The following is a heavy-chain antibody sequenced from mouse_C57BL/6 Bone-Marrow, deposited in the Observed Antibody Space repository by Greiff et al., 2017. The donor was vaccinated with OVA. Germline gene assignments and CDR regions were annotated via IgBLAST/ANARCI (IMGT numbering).Heavy chain of an antibody. CDR3: ANHYYGSSYGYFDY. V-gene: IGHV1-64*01. CDR2: IHPNSGRT. Sequence: QVQLQQPGAELVKPGASVKLSCKASGYTFTSYWMHWVKQRPGQGLEWIGMIHPNSGRTNYNEKFKSKATLTVDKSSSTAYMQLSSLTSEDSAVYYCANHYYGSSYGYFDYWGQGTTLTVSS. CDR1: GYTFTSYW. J-gene: IGHJ2*01. D-gene: IGHD1-1*01.